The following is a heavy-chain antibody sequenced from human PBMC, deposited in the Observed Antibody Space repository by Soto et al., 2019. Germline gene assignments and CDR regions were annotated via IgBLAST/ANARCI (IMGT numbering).Heavy chain of an antibody. J-gene: IGHJ4*02. D-gene: IGHD3-3*01. CDR2: ISWNIS. Sequence: EVQLVESGGGLVQPGRSLRLSCAASGFTFDDFAMHWVRQVPGKGLEWVSGISWNISRLCGLCEGPIHHPRDNAKNSLYLQMNSLRAEDTALYYCAKDLECDYGDYGAREPWSPSPQ. V-gene: IGHV3-9*01. CDR1: GFTFDDFA. CDR3: AKDLECDYGDY.